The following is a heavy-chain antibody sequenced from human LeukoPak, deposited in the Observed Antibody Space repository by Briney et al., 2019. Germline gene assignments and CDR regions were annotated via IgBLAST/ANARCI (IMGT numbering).Heavy chain of an antibody. CDR1: GYSISSGYY. CDR2: IYHSGST. Sequence: SETLSLTCAVSGYSISSGYYWGWIRQPPGKGLEWIGSIYHSGSTYYNSSLKSRVTISVDTSKNQFSLKLSSVTAADTAVYYCARAARDILTGYYRNNWFDPWGQGTLVTVSS. CDR3: ARAARDILTGYYRNNWFDP. V-gene: IGHV4-38-2*01. J-gene: IGHJ5*02. D-gene: IGHD3-9*01.